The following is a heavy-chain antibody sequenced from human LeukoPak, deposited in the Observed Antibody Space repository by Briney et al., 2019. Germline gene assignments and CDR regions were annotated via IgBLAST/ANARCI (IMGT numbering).Heavy chain of an antibody. Sequence: GSLRLSCAASGFTFSSYEMNWVRQAPGKGLEWVSAISGSGGSTYYADSVKGRFTISRDNSKNTLYLQMNSLRAEDTAVYYCAKYYYGSGSYRYFDYWGQGTLVTVSS. CDR1: GFTFSSYE. V-gene: IGHV3-23*01. CDR3: AKYYYGSGSYRYFDY. J-gene: IGHJ4*02. D-gene: IGHD3-10*01. CDR2: ISGSGGST.